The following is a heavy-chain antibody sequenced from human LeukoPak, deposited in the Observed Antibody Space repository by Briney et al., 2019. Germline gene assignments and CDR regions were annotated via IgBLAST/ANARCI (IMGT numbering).Heavy chain of an antibody. CDR3: ARDFTNFGVVQYYYYMDV. CDR1: GCTFPNYE. CDR2: MNSNSGKT. D-gene: IGHD3-3*01. J-gene: IGHJ6*03. V-gene: IGHV1-8*01. Sequence: ASVTDSCLGSGCTFPNYEINGVGQATGQGLAWMGWMNSNSGKTGYAQNFQGRITITRNTSIITAYMKLSSLRSEDTAVYYCARDFTNFGVVQYYYYMDVWGKGTTVTVSS.